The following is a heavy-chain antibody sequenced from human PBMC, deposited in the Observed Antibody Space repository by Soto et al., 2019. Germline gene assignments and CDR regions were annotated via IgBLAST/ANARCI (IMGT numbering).Heavy chain of an antibody. V-gene: IGHV4-61*01. CDR3: ARGDSGSYRTHYYFDY. CDR1: GGSISSSTYY. J-gene: IGHJ4*02. CDR2: IYYSGST. D-gene: IGHD1-26*01. Sequence: SETLSLTCTVSGGSISSSTYYWSWIRQPPGKGLEWIGYIYYSGSTNYNPSLKSRVTISVDTSKNQFSLKLSSVTAADTAVYYCARGDSGSYRTHYYFDYWGQGTLVTVSS.